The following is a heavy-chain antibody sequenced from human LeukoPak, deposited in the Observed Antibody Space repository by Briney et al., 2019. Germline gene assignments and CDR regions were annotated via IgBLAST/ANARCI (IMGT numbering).Heavy chain of an antibody. J-gene: IGHJ4*02. CDR2: IYHSGST. D-gene: IGHD2-8*02. Sequence: TLSLTCAVSGGSISSGGYSWSWIRQPPGKGLEWIGYIYHSGSTYYNPSLKSRVTISVDRSKNQFSLKLSSVTAADTAVYHCARGSLSRSYVLDYWGQGTLVTVSS. V-gene: IGHV4-30-2*01. CDR1: GGSISSGGYS. CDR3: ARGSLSRSYVLDY.